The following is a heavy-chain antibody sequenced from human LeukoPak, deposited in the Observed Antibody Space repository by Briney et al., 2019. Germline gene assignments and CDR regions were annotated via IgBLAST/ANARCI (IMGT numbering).Heavy chain of an antibody. D-gene: IGHD1-26*01. Sequence: PSETLSLTCAVYGGSFSGYYWSWIRQPPGKGLEWIGEINHSGSTSYNPSLKSRVTISVDTSKNQFSLKVSSVTAADTAVYYCARWRVGASFADWGQGTLVTVSS. CDR2: INHSGST. V-gene: IGHV4-34*01. CDR1: GGSFSGYY. J-gene: IGHJ4*02. CDR3: ARWRVGASFAD.